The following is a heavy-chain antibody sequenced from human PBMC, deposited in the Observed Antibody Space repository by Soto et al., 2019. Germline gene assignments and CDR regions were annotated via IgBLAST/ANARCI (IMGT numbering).Heavy chain of an antibody. CDR3: AKDRPHSGYEVPHYYYYYGMDG. J-gene: IGHJ6*02. V-gene: IGHV3-30*18. CDR1: GFTFSSYG. CDR2: ISYDGSNK. Sequence: GGSLRLSCAASGFTFSSYGMHWVRQAPGKGLEWVAVISYDGSNKYYADSVKGRFTISRDNSKNTLYLQMNSLRAEDTAVYYCAKDRPHSGYEVPHYYYYYGMDGWGQGTTVTVCS. D-gene: IGHD5-12*01.